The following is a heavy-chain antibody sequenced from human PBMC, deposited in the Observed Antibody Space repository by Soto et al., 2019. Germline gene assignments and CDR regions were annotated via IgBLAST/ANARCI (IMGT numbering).Heavy chain of an antibody. CDR1: GGSISSGGYS. V-gene: IGHV4-30-2*01. D-gene: IGHD3-22*01. CDR2: IYHSGST. CDR3: ARVTYYDSSGYYSYDAFDI. J-gene: IGHJ3*02. Sequence: PSETLSLTCAVSGGSISSGGYSWSWIRQPPGKGLEWIGYIYHSGSTYYNPSLKSRVTISVDRSKNQFSLKLSSVTAADTAVYYFARVTYYDSSGYYSYDAFDIWGQGTMVTVSS.